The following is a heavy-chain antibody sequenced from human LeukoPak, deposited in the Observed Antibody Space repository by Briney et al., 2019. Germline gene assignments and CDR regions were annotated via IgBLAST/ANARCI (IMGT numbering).Heavy chain of an antibody. Sequence: GGSLRLSWAASGFTFSSYSMNWVRQAPGKGLEWVSYISSSSSTIYYADSVKGRFTISRDNAKNSLYLQMNSLRAEDTAVYYCARGYSGYDLHFDYWGQGTLVTVSS. J-gene: IGHJ4*02. V-gene: IGHV3-48*01. CDR3: ARGYSGYDLHFDY. CDR1: GFTFSSYS. D-gene: IGHD5-12*01. CDR2: ISSSSSTI.